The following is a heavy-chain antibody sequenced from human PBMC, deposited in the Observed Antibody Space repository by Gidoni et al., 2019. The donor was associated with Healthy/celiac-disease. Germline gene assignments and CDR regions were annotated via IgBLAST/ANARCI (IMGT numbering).Heavy chain of an antibody. CDR3: AKEGEGDYYDSSGYPWVFDY. Sequence: EVQLLESGGGLVQPGGSLRLSCAASGFTFSSYTMSWVRQAPGKGLEWVSAISGSGCSTYYADPVKGRFTISRDNSKNTLYLQMNSLRAEDTAVYYCAKEGEGDYYDSSGYPWVFDYWGQGTLVTVSS. CDR2: ISGSGCST. J-gene: IGHJ4*02. CDR1: GFTFSSYT. V-gene: IGHV3-23*01. D-gene: IGHD3-22*01.